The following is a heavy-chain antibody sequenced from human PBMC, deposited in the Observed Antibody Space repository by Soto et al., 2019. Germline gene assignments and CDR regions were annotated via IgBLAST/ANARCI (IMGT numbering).Heavy chain of an antibody. CDR2: MNPNSGNT. J-gene: IGHJ6*03. Sequence: ASVKVSCKASGYTFTSYDINWVRQATGQGLEWMGWMNPNSGNTGYAQKFQGRVTMTRNTSISTAYMELSSLRSEDTAVYYCARGLSSITMVRRRRYYYYMDVWG. CDR1: GYTFTSYD. CDR3: ARGLSSITMVRRRRYYYYMDV. D-gene: IGHD3-10*01. V-gene: IGHV1-8*01.